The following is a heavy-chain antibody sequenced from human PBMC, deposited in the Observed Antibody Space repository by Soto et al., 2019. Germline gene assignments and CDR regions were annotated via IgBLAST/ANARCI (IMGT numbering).Heavy chain of an antibody. CDR3: ARDGAATGSVYLDY. V-gene: IGHV4-59*02. CDR1: GGSVSGYF. D-gene: IGHD6-13*01. Sequence: QVQLQESGPGLVKPSETLSLPCTVSGGSVSGYFWTWIRQPPGKGLEWIGYISYSGSTNYNSSLKSRVTMSRDTSKNQCSLRLTSVSAADTAVYYWARDGAATGSVYLDYWGQGTLVTVSS. J-gene: IGHJ4*02. CDR2: ISYSGST.